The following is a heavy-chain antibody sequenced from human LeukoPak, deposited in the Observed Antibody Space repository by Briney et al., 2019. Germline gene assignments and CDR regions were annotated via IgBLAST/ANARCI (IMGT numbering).Heavy chain of an antibody. D-gene: IGHD3-16*01. J-gene: IGHJ3*01. CDR3: ARGDTRLGGAFDV. CDR1: GFNLRSFA. CDR2: TSGDGGTT. Sequence: GGSLRLSCAASGFNLRSFAIHWVRQSPGKGLEYVSATSGDGGTTFCASSLQGRCTISRDNSNQMVYLQLGGMKIEDMGLYYCARGDTRLGGAFDVWGQGTMVTVSP. V-gene: IGHV3-64*01.